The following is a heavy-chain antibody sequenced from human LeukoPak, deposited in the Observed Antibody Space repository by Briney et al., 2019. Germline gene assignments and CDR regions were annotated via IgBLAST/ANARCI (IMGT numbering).Heavy chain of an antibody. D-gene: IGHD2-2*01. J-gene: IGHJ6*03. CDR2: INPNSGGT. Sequence: ASVKVSCKASGYTFTGYYVHWVRQAPGQGLEWRGWINPNSGGTNYAQKFQGRVTMTRDTPISTAYMELNSLKSDDTAVYYCTRDNSCSSSSCGNSYMDVWGKGTTVTVAS. CDR3: TRDNSCSSSSCGNSYMDV. V-gene: IGHV1-2*02. CDR1: GYTFTGYY.